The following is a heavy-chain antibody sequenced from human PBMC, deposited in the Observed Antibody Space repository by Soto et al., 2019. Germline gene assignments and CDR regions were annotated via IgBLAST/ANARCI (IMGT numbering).Heavy chain of an antibody. CDR3: ARVGSMYYYGMDV. D-gene: IGHD1-26*01. V-gene: IGHV1-69*02. J-gene: IGHJ6*02. CDR2: IIPILGIA. Sequence: QVQLVQSGAEVKKPGSSVKVSCKASGGTFSSYTISWVRQAPGQGLEWMGRIIPILGIANYAKKFQGRVTITADKSTSTAYMELSSLRSEDTAVYYCARVGSMYYYGMDVWGQGTTVTVSS. CDR1: GGTFSSYT.